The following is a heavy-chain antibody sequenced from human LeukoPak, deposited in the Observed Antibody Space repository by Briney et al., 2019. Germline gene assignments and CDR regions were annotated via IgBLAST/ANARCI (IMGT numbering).Heavy chain of an antibody. J-gene: IGHJ5*02. D-gene: IGHD6-6*01. CDR3: ARDSSTYSSSRFDP. Sequence: GGSLRLSCAASGFTFSSYGMHWIRQAPGKGLEWVAVTSYDGSNKYYADSVKGRFTISRDNSKNTLYLQMNSLRAEDTAVYYCARDSSTYSSSRFDPWGQGTLVTVSS. V-gene: IGHV3-30*03. CDR2: TSYDGSNK. CDR1: GFTFSSYG.